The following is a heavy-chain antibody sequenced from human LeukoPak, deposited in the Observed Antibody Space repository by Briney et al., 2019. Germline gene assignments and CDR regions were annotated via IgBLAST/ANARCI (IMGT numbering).Heavy chain of an antibody. CDR3: ARGATYYDYVWGSYRSLKPLCYFDY. V-gene: IGHV4-39*07. CDR2: FYYGGKN. D-gene: IGHD3-16*02. J-gene: IGHJ4*02. CDR1: GNSISSNSHY. Sequence: PSETLSLTCTVSGNSISSNSHYWGWIRQPPGKGLEWIGSFYYGGKNYYNPSLKSRVTISVDTSKNQFSLKLSSVTAADTAVYYCARGATYYDYVWGSYRSLKPLCYFDYWGQGTLVTVSS.